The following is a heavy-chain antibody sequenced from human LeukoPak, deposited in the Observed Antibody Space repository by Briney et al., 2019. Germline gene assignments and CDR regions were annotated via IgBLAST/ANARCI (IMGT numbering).Heavy chain of an antibody. J-gene: IGHJ4*02. V-gene: IGHV3-33*01. CDR1: GLTFRLYG. CDR3: VSFYETY. Sequence: GGSLRLSCAASGLTFRLYGMHWVRQAPGKGLEWVAVILNDGSNQYYADSVKGRFTVSRDNSKNTVFLQVNSLRADDTAVYYCVSFYETYWGRGTLVTVSS. CDR2: ILNDGSNQ. D-gene: IGHD2/OR15-2a*01.